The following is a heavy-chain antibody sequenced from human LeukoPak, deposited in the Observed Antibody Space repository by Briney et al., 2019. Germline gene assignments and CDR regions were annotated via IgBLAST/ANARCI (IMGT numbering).Heavy chain of an antibody. CDR3: ARERTMIGDAFDI. J-gene: IGHJ3*02. CDR2: IYYSGST. CDR1: GGSISSYY. D-gene: IGHD3-10*02. V-gene: IGHV4-59*01. Sequence: SETLSLTCTVSGGSISSYYWSWIRQPPGKGLEWIGYIYYSGSTNYNPSLKSRVTISVDTSENQFSLKLSSVTAADTAVYYCARERTMIGDAFDIWGQGTMVTVSS.